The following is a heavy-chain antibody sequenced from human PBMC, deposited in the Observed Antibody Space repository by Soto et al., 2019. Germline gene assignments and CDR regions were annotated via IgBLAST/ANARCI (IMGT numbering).Heavy chain of an antibody. CDR1: RFIFSDYA. CDR2: IPYGGDNK. D-gene: IGHD6-13*01. J-gene: IGHJ4*02. Sequence: QVQLVESGGGVVQPGRSLRLSCAASRFIFSDYAMHWVRQAPGKGLEWVAVIPYGGDNKYYAESVRGRFAISRDNLKNTLYLQMNSLNPEDTAVYHCAKARHSTSWYGVEADFWGQGTLVTVSS. CDR3: AKARHSTSWYGVEADF. V-gene: IGHV3-30*09.